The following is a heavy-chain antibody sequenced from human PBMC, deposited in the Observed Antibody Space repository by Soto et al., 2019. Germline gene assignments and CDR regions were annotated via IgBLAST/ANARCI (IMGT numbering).Heavy chain of an antibody. CDR3: ARDREDSSSWPYNWFDP. CDR1: GGSISSGGYY. V-gene: IGHV4-31*03. D-gene: IGHD6-13*01. Sequence: PSETLSLTCTVSGGSISSGGYYWSWIRQHPGKGLEWIGYIYYSGSTYYNPSLKSRVTISVDTSKNQFSLKLSSVTAADTAVYYCARDREDSSSWPYNWFDPWGQGTLVTVSS. J-gene: IGHJ5*02. CDR2: IYYSGST.